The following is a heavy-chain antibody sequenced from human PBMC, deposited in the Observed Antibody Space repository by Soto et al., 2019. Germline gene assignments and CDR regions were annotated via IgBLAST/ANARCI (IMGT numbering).Heavy chain of an antibody. J-gene: IGHJ6*02. CDR3: AKDLDIAVADKGGYYYYYGMDV. V-gene: IGHV3-30*18. D-gene: IGHD6-19*01. CDR2: ISYDGSNK. CDR1: GFTFSSYG. Sequence: QVQLVESGGGVVQPGRSLRLSCAASGFTFSSYGMHWVRQAPGKGLEWVAVISYDGSNKYYADSVKGRFTISRDNSKNTLYLQMNSLRAEDTAVYYCAKDLDIAVADKGGYYYYYGMDVWGQGTTVTVSS.